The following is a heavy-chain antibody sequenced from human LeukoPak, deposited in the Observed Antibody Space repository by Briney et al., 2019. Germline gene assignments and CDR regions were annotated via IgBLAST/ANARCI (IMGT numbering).Heavy chain of an antibody. Sequence: GASVKVSCKASGGTFSSYTISWVRQAPGQGLEWMGRIIPILGIANYAQKFQGRVTITADKSTSIAYMELSSLRSEDTAVYYCARTEGGTITGTYYFDYWGQGTLVTVSS. V-gene: IGHV1-69*02. CDR3: ARTEGGTITGTYYFDY. J-gene: IGHJ4*02. CDR1: GGTFSSYT. D-gene: IGHD1-7*01. CDR2: IIPILGIA.